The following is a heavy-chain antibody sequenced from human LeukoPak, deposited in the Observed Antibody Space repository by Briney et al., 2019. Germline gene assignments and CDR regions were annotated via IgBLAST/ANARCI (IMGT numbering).Heavy chain of an antibody. CDR1: GFTFSSYW. J-gene: IGHJ4*02. CDR2: IKQDGSEK. Sequence: RTGGSLRLSCAASGFTFSSYWMSWVRQAPGKGLEWVANIKQDGSEKYYVDSVKGRFTISRDNAKNSLYLQMNSLRAEDTAVYYCARVLHKRNYDSSVYYGYWGQGTLVTVSS. V-gene: IGHV3-7*04. CDR3: ARVLHKRNYDSSVYYGY. D-gene: IGHD3-22*01.